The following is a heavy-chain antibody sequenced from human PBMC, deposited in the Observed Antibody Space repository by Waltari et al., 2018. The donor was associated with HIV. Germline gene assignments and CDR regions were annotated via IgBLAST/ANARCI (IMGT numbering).Heavy chain of an antibody. J-gene: IGHJ6*02. D-gene: IGHD4-17*01. V-gene: IGHV1-69*06. CDR1: GGTFSSYA. CDR3: ARTSRWLNGDPYYYYYGMDV. CDR2: IIPIFGTA. Sequence: QVQLVQSGAEVKKPGSSVKVSCKASGGTFSSYAISWVRQAPGQGLEWMGGIIPIFGTANYAQKFQGRVTITADKSTSTAYMELSSLRSEDTAVYYCARTSRWLNGDPYYYYYGMDVWGQGTTVTVSS.